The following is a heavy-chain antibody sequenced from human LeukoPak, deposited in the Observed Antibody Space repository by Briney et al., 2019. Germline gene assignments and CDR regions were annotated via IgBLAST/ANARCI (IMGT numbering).Heavy chain of an antibody. J-gene: IGHJ4*02. CDR3: ARDWNWRTYNSSWPDY. CDR1: GYTLTSYY. V-gene: IGHV1-46*01. D-gene: IGHD6-13*01. CDR2: INPSGGST. Sequence: ASVKVSCKTSGYTLTSYYMHWVRQAPGQGLEWMGVINPSGGSTNYAQKFQGRVTMTSDTSKRTVYMELSSLRSEDTAVYYCARDWNWRTYNSSWPDYWGQGTLVIVSS.